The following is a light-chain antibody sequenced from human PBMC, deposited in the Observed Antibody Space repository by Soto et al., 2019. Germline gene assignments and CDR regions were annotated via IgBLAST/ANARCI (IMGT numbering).Light chain of an antibody. Sequence: DIQMTQSPSTLSASVGDRVTITCRASHSISSWLAWYQQKLGKAPKLLIYKASSLESGVPSRFSGSGSGTEFTLTISSLQPDDFATYYCHQYHNFPRTFGQGTKV. J-gene: IGKJ1*01. CDR1: HSISSW. V-gene: IGKV1-5*03. CDR2: KAS. CDR3: HQYHNFPRT.